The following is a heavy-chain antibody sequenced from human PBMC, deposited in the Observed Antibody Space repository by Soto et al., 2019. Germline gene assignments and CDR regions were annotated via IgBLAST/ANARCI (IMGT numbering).Heavy chain of an antibody. Sequence: GGSLSLSCAASGFTFSSYSMNWVRQAPGKGLEWVSSISSSSSYIYYADSVKGRFTISRDNAKNSLYLQMNSLGAEDTAVYYCARDVVPADIVVYYYGMDVWGQGTTVTVYS. CDR1: GFTFSSYS. CDR2: ISSSSSYI. CDR3: ARDVVPADIVVYYYGMDV. J-gene: IGHJ6*02. D-gene: IGHD2-2*01. V-gene: IGHV3-21*01.